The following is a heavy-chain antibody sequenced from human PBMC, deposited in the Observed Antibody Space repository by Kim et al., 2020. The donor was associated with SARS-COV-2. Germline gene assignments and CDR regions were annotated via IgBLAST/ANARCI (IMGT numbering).Heavy chain of an antibody. D-gene: IGHD6-19*01. J-gene: IGHJ3*02. CDR1: GYSFTSYW. CDR3: ARQKYSSGWFALPGEAPDAFDI. CDR2: IYPGDSDT. V-gene: IGHV5-51*01. Sequence: GESLKISCKGSGYSFTSYWIGWVRQMPGKGLEWMGIIYPGDSDTRYSPSFQGQVTISADKSISTAYLQWSSLKASDTAMYYCARQKYSSGWFALPGEAPDAFDIWGQGTMVTVSS.